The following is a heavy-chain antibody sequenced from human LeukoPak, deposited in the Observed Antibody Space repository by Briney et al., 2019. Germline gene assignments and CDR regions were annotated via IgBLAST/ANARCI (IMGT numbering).Heavy chain of an antibody. J-gene: IGHJ4*02. CDR2: ISYDGSNK. V-gene: IGHV3-30*03. D-gene: IGHD6-13*01. CDR3: AREVGRSAAL. Sequence: AGGSLRLSCAASGFTFSSYGMHWVRQAPGKGLEWVAVISYDGSNKYYADSVKGRFTISRDNAKNSLYLQMNSLRADDTAVYYCAREVGRSAALWGQGTLVTVSS. CDR1: GFTFSSYG.